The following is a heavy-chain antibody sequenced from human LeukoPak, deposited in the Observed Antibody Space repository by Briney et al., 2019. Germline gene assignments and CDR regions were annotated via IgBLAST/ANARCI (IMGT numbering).Heavy chain of an antibody. V-gene: IGHV4-59*08. CDR1: GGSISSYY. CDR2: IYYSGST. CDR3: ARRITIFGVVAFDI. J-gene: IGHJ3*02. Sequence: SETLSLTCTVSGGSISSYYWSWIRQPPGKGLEWIGYIYYSGSTNYNPSLKSRVTISVDTSKNQFSLKLSSVTAADTAVYYCARRITIFGVVAFDIWGQGTMVTVSS. D-gene: IGHD3-3*01.